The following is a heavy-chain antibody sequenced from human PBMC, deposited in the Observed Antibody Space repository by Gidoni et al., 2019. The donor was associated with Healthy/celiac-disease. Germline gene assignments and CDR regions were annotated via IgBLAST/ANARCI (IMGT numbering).Heavy chain of an antibody. J-gene: IGHJ6*02. CDR3: ARDLGGTTGTSVPFYYYGMDV. Sequence: QVQLQESGPGLVKPSQTLSLPCTFSGCSLRRCGYYWPWIRQHPGKGLEWIGYIYYSGRTYYNPSLKSRVTISVDTSKNQFSLKLSSVTAADTAVYYCARDLGGTTGTSVPFYYYGMDVWGQGTTVTVSS. V-gene: IGHV4-31*03. CDR1: GCSLRRCGYY. CDR2: IYYSGRT. D-gene: IGHD1-1*01.